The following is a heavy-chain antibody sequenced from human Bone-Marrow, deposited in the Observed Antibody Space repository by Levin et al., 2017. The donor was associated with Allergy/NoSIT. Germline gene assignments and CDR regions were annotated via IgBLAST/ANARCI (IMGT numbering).Heavy chain of an antibody. CDR2: IKQDGSEK. CDR1: GFTFSSYW. V-gene: IGHV3-7*01. Sequence: GGSLRLSCAASGFTFSSYWMSWVRQAPGKGLEWVANIKQDGSEKYYVDSVKGRFTISRDNAKNSLYLQMNSLRAEDTAVYYCARARYYYGSGSKINYYYGMDVWGQGTTVTVSS. J-gene: IGHJ6*02. D-gene: IGHD3-10*01. CDR3: ARARYYYGSGSKINYYYGMDV.